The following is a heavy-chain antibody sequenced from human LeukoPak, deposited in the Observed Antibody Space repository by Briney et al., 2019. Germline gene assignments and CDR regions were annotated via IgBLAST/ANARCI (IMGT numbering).Heavy chain of an antibody. CDR1: GFTFSSYN. D-gene: IGHD4-17*01. J-gene: IGHJ4*02. V-gene: IGHV3-48*02. Sequence: PGGSLRLSCAASGFTFSSYNMNWVRQAPGKGLEWVSYISRSGNTIYYADSVKGRFTISRDNAKNSVYLQMNSLRDEDTAVYHCARDYGDHGECFDYWGQGNLVTVSS. CDR3: ARDYGDHGECFDY. CDR2: ISRSGNTI.